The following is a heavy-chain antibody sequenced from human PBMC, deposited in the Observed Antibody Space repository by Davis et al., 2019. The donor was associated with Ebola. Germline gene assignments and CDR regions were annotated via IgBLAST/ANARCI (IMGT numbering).Heavy chain of an antibody. Sequence: GSLRLSCTVSGGSISSSSYYWGWIRQPPGKGLEWIGSIYYSGSTYYNPSLKSRVTISIDTSKNQFSLKLISVTAADTAVYYCAPGRSGYDYYFDFWSQGTLVTVSS. CDR1: GGSISSSSYY. J-gene: IGHJ4*02. D-gene: IGHD5-12*01. CDR2: IYYSGST. V-gene: IGHV4-39*01. CDR3: APGRSGYDYYFDF.